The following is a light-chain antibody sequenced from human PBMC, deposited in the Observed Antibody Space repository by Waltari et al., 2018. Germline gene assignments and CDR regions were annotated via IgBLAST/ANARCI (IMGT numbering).Light chain of an antibody. CDR2: DVS. J-gene: IGLJ1*01. Sequence: QSALTQPASVSGSPGQSITISCTGTSRDVVSYNYVPWSQQHPGKAPKLMIYDVSKRPSWGSNRFSGSKSGNTASLTISGLQAEDEADYYCCSYAGSSTYVFGTGTKVTVL. V-gene: IGLV2-23*02. CDR3: CSYAGSSTYV. CDR1: SRDVVSYNY.